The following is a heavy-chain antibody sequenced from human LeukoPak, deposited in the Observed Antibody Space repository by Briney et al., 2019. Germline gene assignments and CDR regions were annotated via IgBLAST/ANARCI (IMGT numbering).Heavy chain of an antibody. Sequence: SETLSLTCTVSGGSISSYYWSWIRQPAGKGLEWIGRIYTSGSTNYNPSLKSRVTMSVDTSKNQFSLKLSSVTAADTAVYYCARERSDDFWSGYYNPDGDYYYYMDVWGKGTTVTVSS. V-gene: IGHV4-4*07. CDR1: GGSISSYY. J-gene: IGHJ6*03. CDR3: ARERSDDFWSGYYNPDGDYYYYMDV. D-gene: IGHD3-3*01. CDR2: IYTSGST.